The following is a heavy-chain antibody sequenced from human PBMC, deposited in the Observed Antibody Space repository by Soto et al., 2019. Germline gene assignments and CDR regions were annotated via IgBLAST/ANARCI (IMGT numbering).Heavy chain of an antibody. D-gene: IGHD6-13*01. CDR3: AKESYSSSWYDLDAFDI. CDR2: IRGSGGST. V-gene: IGHV3-23*01. Sequence: GGSLRLSCAASGFTFSSYAMSWVRQAPGKGLEWVSAIRGSGGSTYYADSVKGRFTISRDNSKNTLYLQMNSLRAEDTAVYYCAKESYSSSWYDLDAFDIWGQGTMVTVSS. J-gene: IGHJ3*02. CDR1: GFTFSSYA.